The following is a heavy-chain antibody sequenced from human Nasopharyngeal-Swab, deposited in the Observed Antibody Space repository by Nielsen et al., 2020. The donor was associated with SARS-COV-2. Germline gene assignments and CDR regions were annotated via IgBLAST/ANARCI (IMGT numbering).Heavy chain of an antibody. D-gene: IGHD5-18*01. Sequence: CIRQPPGKGLEWIGSIYYSGSTYYNPSLKSRVTISVDTSKNQFSLKLSSVTAADTAVYYCASHRRGYSEDYGMDVWGQGTTGTVSS. V-gene: IGHV4-39*01. J-gene: IGHJ6*02. CDR3: ASHRRGYSEDYGMDV. CDR2: IYYSGST.